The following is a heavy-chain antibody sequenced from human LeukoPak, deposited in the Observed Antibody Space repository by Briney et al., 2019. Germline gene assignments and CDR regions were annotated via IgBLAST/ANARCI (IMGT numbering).Heavy chain of an antibody. J-gene: IGHJ4*02. D-gene: IGHD6-19*01. V-gene: IGHV1-18*01. Sequence: GASVKVSCKASGYTFTSYGISWVRQAPGQGLEWMGWISAYNGNTNYAQKFQGRVTMTTDTSTNTAYMELTSLRSDDAAVYYCARDPSSGWYGLDYWGQGTLVTVSS. CDR1: GYTFTSYG. CDR2: ISAYNGNT. CDR3: ARDPSSGWYGLDY.